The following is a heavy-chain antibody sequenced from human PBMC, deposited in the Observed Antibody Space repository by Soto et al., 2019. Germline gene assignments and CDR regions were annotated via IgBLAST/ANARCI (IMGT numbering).Heavy chain of an antibody. V-gene: IGHV1-46*01. D-gene: IGHD2-2*01. CDR1: GYTFTIYY. J-gene: IGHJ6*02. Sequence: GASVKDSCKASGYTFTIYYMHWVRQAPRQGLEWMGIINPSGGSTSYAQKFQGRVTMTRDTSTSTVYMELSSLRSEDTAVYYCARGSGPAAPYYYYGMDVWGQGTTVTVS. CDR3: ARGSGPAAPYYYYGMDV. CDR2: INPSGGST.